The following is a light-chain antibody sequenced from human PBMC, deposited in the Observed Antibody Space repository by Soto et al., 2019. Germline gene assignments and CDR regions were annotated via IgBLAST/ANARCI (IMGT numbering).Light chain of an antibody. CDR1: SGSIASNY. J-gene: IGLJ3*02. CDR3: QSYDSSKFWV. CDR2: EDH. Sequence: NFMLTQPHSVSESPGKTVTISYTRSSGSIASNYVQWYQQRPGSAPTTVIYEDHQRPSGVPDRFSGSVDSSSNSASLTISGLQTEDEADYYCQSYDSSKFWVFGGGTKLTVL. V-gene: IGLV6-57*04.